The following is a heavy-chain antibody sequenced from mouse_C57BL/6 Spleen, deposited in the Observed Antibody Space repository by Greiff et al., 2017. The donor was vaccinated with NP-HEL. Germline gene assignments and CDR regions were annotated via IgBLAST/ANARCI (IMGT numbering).Heavy chain of an antibody. CDR1: GYTFTSYT. D-gene: IGHD1-1*01. Sequence: VQLQESGAELARPGASVKMSCKASGYTFTSYTMHWVKQRPGQGLEWIGYINPSSGYTKYNQKFKDKATLTADKSSSTAYMQLSSLTSEDSAVYYCARRGTTVVAHWYFDVWGTGTTVTVSS. CDR2: INPSSGYT. J-gene: IGHJ1*03. CDR3: ARRGTTVVAHWYFDV. V-gene: IGHV1-4*01.